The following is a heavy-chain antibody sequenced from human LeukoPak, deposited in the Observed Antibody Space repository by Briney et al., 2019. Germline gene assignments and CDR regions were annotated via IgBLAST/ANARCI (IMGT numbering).Heavy chain of an antibody. CDR3: ARDLRGSRDY. Sequence: EGSLRLSCAGSGFTFSSYWMHWVRQAPGTGLVWVSRINPDGSSTDYADSVRGRFTISRDNARNTLYLRMNSLTAGDTAVYFCARDLRGSRDYWGQGTLVTVSS. V-gene: IGHV3-74*01. J-gene: IGHJ4*02. CDR1: GFTFSSYW. D-gene: IGHD1-26*01. CDR2: INPDGSST.